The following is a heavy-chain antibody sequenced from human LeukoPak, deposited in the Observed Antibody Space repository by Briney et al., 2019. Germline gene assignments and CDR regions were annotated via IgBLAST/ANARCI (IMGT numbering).Heavy chain of an antibody. V-gene: IGHV3-23*01. Sequence: GGSLRLSCAASGFTFSSYAMSWVRQAPGKGLEWVSAISGSGGSTYYADSVKGLFTISRDNSKNTLLLQMNSLRAEDTAVYYGAKWGSGSPSDGMDVWGQGTTVTVSS. D-gene: IGHD3-10*01. J-gene: IGHJ6*02. CDR3: AKWGSGSPSDGMDV. CDR1: GFTFSSYA. CDR2: ISGSGGST.